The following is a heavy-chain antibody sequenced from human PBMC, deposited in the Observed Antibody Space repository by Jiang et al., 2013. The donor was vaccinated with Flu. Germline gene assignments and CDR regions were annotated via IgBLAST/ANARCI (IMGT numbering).Heavy chain of an antibody. CDR1: GGSISSYY. CDR3: AREGGRDGYRNRPFDY. CDR2: IYYDGST. Sequence: GSGLVKPSETLSLTCTVSGGSISSYYWSWIRQPPGKGLEWIGYIYYDGSTNYNPSLKSRVTILVDTSKNEFSLKLSSVTAADTAVYYCAREGGRDGYRNRPFDYWGQGTLVTVSS. V-gene: IGHV4-59*01. D-gene: IGHD5-24*01. J-gene: IGHJ4*02.